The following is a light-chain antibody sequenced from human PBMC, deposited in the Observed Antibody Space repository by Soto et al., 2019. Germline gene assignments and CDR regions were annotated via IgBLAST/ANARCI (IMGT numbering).Light chain of an antibody. Sequence: DIQMTQSPSTLSAFVGDRVTISYRASQSIHNWLAWYQQKPGKAPKLLIYKASTLESGVPSRFSGSGSGTDFTLTISSLQADDFATYYCQQYTSFYTFGQGTKLVVK. CDR1: QSIHNW. CDR2: KAS. CDR3: QQYTSFYT. V-gene: IGKV1-5*03. J-gene: IGKJ2*01.